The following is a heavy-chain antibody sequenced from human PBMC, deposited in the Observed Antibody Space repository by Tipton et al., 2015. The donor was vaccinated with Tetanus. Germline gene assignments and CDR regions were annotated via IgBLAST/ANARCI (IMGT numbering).Heavy chain of an antibody. CDR2: ISAYNGNT. CDR3: ARALGSGGQTNNWFDP. V-gene: IGHV1-18*01. D-gene: IGHD2-15*01. Sequence: SGPEVKKPGASVKVSCKASGYTFTSYGIGWVRQAPGQGLEWMGWISAYNGNTNYAQKLQGRVTMTTDTSTSTAYMELRSLRSDGTAVDYCARALGSGGQTNNWFDPWGQGTLVTVSS. CDR1: GYTFTSYG. J-gene: IGHJ5*02.